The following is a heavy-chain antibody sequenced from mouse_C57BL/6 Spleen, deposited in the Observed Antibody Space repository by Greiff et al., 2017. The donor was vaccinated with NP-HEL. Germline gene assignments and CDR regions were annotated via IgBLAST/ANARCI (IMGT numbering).Heavy chain of an antibody. J-gene: IGHJ3*01. CDR1: GYTFTSYW. Sequence: QVQLQQPGAELVKPGASVKLSCKASGYTFTSYWMHWVKQRPGQGLEWIGMIHPNSGSTNYNEKFKSKATLTVDKSSSTAYMQLSSLTSEDSAVYYCAYGSSLTGLFAYWGQGTLVTVSA. CDR3: AYGSSLTGLFAY. CDR2: IHPNSGST. V-gene: IGHV1-64*01. D-gene: IGHD1-1*01.